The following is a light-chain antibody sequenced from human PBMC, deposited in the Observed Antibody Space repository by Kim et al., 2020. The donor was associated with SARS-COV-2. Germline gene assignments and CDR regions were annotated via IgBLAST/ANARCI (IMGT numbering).Light chain of an antibody. J-gene: IGLJ2*01. CDR2: QDS. CDR1: KLGNKY. V-gene: IGLV3-1*01. CDR3: QAWDSSTAHVV. Sequence: PGQTASITCSGYKLGNKYACWYQQKPGQSPVLVIYQDSKRPSGIPERFSGSNSGNTATLTISGTQAMDEADYYCQAWDSSTAHVVFGGGTKLTVL.